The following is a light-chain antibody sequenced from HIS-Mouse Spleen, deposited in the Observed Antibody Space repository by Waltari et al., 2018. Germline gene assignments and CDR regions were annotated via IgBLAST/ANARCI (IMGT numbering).Light chain of an antibody. CDR1: ALPKKY. CDR2: EDS. V-gene: IGLV3-10*01. Sequence: LSQPPSVSVSPGQTARITCSGDALPKKYAYWYQQKSGQAPVLVIYEDSKRPSGIPERFSGSSSGTMATLTISGAQVEDEADYYCYSTDSSGNHRVFGGGTKLTVL. J-gene: IGLJ2*01. CDR3: YSTDSSGNHRV.